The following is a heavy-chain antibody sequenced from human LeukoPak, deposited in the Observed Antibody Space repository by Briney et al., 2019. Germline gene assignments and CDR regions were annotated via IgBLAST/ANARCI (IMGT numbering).Heavy chain of an antibody. CDR3: ARDRSVVDYGMDV. CDR1: GYTFTSYG. D-gene: IGHD2-2*01. CDR2: ISAYNGNT. J-gene: IGHJ6*02. V-gene: IGHV1-18*01. Sequence: ASVKVSCKASGYTFTSYGISWVRQAPGQGLEWMGWISAYNGNTNYAQKLQGRVTMTTDTSTGTAYMELRSLRSDDTAVYYCARDRSVVDYGMDVWGQGTTVTVSS.